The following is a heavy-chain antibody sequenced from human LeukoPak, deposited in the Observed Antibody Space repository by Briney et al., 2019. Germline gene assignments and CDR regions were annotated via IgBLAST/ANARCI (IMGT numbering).Heavy chain of an antibody. J-gene: IGHJ3*02. CDR1: GYTFTGYY. D-gene: IGHD3-10*01. CDR3: ARDRWFGELFYAFDI. Sequence: ASVKVSCKASGYTFTGYYMHWVRQAPGQGLEWMGWINPNSGGTNYAQKFQGRVTMTRDTSISTAYMELSRLRSDDTAVYYCARDRWFGELFYAFDIWGQGTMVTVSS. CDR2: INPNSGGT. V-gene: IGHV1-2*02.